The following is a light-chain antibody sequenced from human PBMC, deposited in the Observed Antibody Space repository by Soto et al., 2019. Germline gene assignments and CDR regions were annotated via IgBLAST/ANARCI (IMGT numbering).Light chain of an antibody. J-gene: IGKJ2*01. CDR2: GAS. CDR1: QTVSSN. CDR3: QQYRNWPPQYT. V-gene: IGKV3-15*01. Sequence: EIVMTQSPATLSVSPGERATLSCRASQTVSSNLAWYQQKPGQATRLLIHGASTRSTGVPARFSGSGSGTEFTLTVTSLQSEDFAVYYCQQYRNWPPQYTFGQGTKLQIK.